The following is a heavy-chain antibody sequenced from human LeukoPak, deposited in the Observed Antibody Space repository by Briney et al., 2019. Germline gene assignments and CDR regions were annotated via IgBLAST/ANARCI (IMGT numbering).Heavy chain of an antibody. CDR1: GFTFSSHW. D-gene: IGHD2-21*02. CDR3: ARDTPVSAGYFDY. J-gene: IGHJ4*02. Sequence: GGSLRLSCVASGFTFSSHWMTWVRQAPGKGLEWVATINQDGTEKYYVDSVNGRFTISRDNAKKSLYLQMNSLRAEDTAVYYCARDTPVSAGYFDYRGRGILVTVSS. CDR2: INQDGTEK. V-gene: IGHV3-7*01.